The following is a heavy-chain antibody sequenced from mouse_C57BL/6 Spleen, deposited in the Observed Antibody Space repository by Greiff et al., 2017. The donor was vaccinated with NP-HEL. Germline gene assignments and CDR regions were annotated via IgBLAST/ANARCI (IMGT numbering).Heavy chain of an antibody. J-gene: IGHJ4*01. Sequence: QVQLQQPGAELVKPGASVKMSCKASGYTFTSYWITWVKQRPGQGLEWIGDIYPGSGSTNYNEKFKRKATLTVDTSSSTAYMQLSSLTSEDSAVYYCARRWDVYYYAMDYWGQGTSVTVSS. D-gene: IGHD4-1*01. CDR3: ARRWDVYYYAMDY. CDR1: GYTFTSYW. CDR2: IYPGSGST. V-gene: IGHV1-55*01.